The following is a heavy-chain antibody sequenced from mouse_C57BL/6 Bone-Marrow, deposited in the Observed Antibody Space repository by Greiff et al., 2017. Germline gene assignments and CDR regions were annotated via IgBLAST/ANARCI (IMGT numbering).Heavy chain of an antibody. D-gene: IGHD2-2*01. CDR3: ARPALWLRRGACFAY. J-gene: IGHJ3*01. CDR1: GFTFSDYY. CDR2: ISNGGGSP. V-gene: IGHV5-12*01. Sequence: EVKLVESGGGLVQPGGSLKLSCAASGFTFSDYYMYWVRQTPEKRLEWVAYISNGGGSPYYPDPVKGRFTISRDNAKNTLYLQMSRLKSEDTAMYYCARPALWLRRGACFAYWGQGTLLTVSA.